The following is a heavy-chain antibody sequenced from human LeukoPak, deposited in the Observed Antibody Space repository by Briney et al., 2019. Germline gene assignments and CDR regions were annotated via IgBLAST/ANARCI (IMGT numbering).Heavy chain of an antibody. J-gene: IGHJ4*02. CDR2: ISSSGSTI. D-gene: IGHD5-12*01. Sequence: GGSLRLSCAASGFTFSDYYMSWIRQAPGKGLEWVSYISSSGSTIYYADSVKGRFTISRDNAKNSLSLQMNSLTAEDTAVYYCVRDGGVSGYDLLDYWGQGTLVTVSS. CDR3: VRDGGVSGYDLLDY. V-gene: IGHV3-11*04. CDR1: GFTFSDYY.